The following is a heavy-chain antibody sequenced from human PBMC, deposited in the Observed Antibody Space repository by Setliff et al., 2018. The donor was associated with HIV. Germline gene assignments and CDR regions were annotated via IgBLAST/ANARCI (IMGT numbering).Heavy chain of an antibody. J-gene: IGHJ6*02. CDR2: INPNSGGT. D-gene: IGHD2-2*01. CDR3: ARDHCSSSGCYEYSYYGMDV. V-gene: IGHV1-2*02. CDR1: GFTFSSYA. Sequence: PGGSLRLSCAASGFTFSSYAMHWVRQAPGQGLEWMGWINPNSGGTTYAQKFQGRVTMTRDTSISTAYMEVSRLRSDDTAVYYCARDHCSSSGCYEYSYYGMDVWGQGTTVTVSS.